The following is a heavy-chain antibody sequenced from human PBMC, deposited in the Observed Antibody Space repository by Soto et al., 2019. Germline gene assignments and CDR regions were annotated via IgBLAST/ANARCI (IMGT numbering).Heavy chain of an antibody. D-gene: IGHD3-10*01. Sequence: PSETLSLTCTVSSAPVSSTTYTWGWIRQPPGKGLEWVASVYYGGRSYYNPSLNSRVTISLDTSNNQFSLNLIPVTAADTAVYYCARDADFGSGNSKFWAFDIWGPGTMVT. CDR1: SAPVSSTTYT. CDR2: VYYGGRS. V-gene: IGHV4-39*07. J-gene: IGHJ3*02. CDR3: ARDADFGSGNSKFWAFDI.